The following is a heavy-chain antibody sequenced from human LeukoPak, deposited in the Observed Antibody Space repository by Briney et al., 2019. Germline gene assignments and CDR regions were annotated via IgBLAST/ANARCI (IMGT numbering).Heavy chain of an antibody. V-gene: IGHV4-61*01. CDR3: ARRHFTVTFDY. J-gene: IGHJ4*02. D-gene: IGHD4-17*01. CDR1: GGSVSSDSCL. Sequence: SETLSLTCTVSGGSVSSDSCLWSWIRQPPGKGLEWIGYVHYSGSTYYNPSLKSRVTISVDTSKNQFSLKLSSVTAADTAVYYCARRHFTVTFDYWGQGTLVTVSS. CDR2: VHYSGST.